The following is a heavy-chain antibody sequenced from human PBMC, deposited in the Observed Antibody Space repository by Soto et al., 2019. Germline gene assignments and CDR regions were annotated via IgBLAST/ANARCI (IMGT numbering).Heavy chain of an antibody. CDR1: GFTFSNAW. Sequence: EVQLVESGGGLVKPGVSLRLSCAASGFTFSNAWMSWVRQAPGKGMEWVGRIKSKTDGGTTDYAAPVKGRFTISRDDSNNSLYLQKTSLTTADTALYYCATGGIKAVRNYWGQGTLVAVSS. D-gene: IGHD1-26*01. CDR3: ATGGIKAVRNY. J-gene: IGHJ4*02. V-gene: IGHV3-15*01. CDR2: IKSKTDGGTT.